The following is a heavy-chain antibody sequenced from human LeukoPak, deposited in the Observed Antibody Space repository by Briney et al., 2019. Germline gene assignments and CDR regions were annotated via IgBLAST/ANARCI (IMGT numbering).Heavy chain of an antibody. D-gene: IGHD4-4*01. CDR2: ISAYNGNT. J-gene: IGHJ5*02. CDR1: GYTFTSYG. CDR3: ARDFSSNYLSWIFDP. Sequence: GASVTVSCKASGYTFTSYGISWVRQAPGQGLEWMGWISAYNGNTNYAQKLQGRVTMTTDTSTSTAYMELRSLRSDDTAVYYCARDFSSNYLSWIFDPWGQGTLVTVSS. V-gene: IGHV1-18*01.